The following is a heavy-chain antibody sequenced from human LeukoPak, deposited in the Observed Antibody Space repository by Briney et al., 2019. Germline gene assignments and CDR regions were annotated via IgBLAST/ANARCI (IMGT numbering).Heavy chain of an antibody. J-gene: IGHJ4*02. CDR2: IYHSGST. Sequence: PSETLSLTCTVSGYSISSGYYWGWIRQPPGKGLEWIGSIYHSGSTYYNPSLKSRVTISVDMSKNQFSLKLSSVTAADTAVYYCARDPGDIVVVPAANAFFDYWGQGTQVTVSS. V-gene: IGHV4-38-2*02. D-gene: IGHD2-2*01. CDR1: GYSISSGYY. CDR3: ARDPGDIVVVPAANAFFDY.